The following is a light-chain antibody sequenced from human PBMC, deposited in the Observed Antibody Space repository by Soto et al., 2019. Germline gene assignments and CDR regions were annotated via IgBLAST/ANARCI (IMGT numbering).Light chain of an antibody. Sequence: DIEMPQSPSSLSASVGDSVTLTCRASQSIARYLHWYQQKPGKAPKVLIYGASNLLSGVPSRFSGSGSGTDFSLTISGLQPEDSATYECQQSLNTPRTFGQGTKVEVK. CDR3: QQSLNTPRT. CDR1: QSIARY. V-gene: IGKV1-39*01. J-gene: IGKJ1*01. CDR2: GAS.